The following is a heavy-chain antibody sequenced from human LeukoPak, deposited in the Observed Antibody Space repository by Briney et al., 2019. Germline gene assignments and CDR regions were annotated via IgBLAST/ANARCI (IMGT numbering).Heavy chain of an antibody. J-gene: IGHJ2*01. CDR1: GDSVSSNSAA. CDR2: TYYRSKWNN. D-gene: IGHD3-10*01. V-gene: IGHV6-1*01. CDR3: ARARGYFDL. Sequence: SQTLSLTCAISGDSVSSNSAAWSWIRQSPSRGLEWLGRTYYRSKWNNNYAISVKSRITISPGTSKNQFSLQLNSVTPEDTGVYYCARARGYFDLWGRGTLVTVSS.